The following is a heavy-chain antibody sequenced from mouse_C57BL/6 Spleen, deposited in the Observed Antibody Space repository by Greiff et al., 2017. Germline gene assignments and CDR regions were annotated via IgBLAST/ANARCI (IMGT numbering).Heavy chain of an antibody. J-gene: IGHJ3*01. V-gene: IGHV5-6*01. CDR1: GFTFSSYG. CDR2: ISSGGSYT. Sequence: EVNVVESGGDLVKPGGSLKLSCAASGFTFSSYGMSWVRQTPDKRLEWVATISSGGSYTYYPDSVKGRFTISRDNAKNTLYLQMSSLKSEDTAMYYCARQGTGFAWFAYWGQGTLVTVSA. D-gene: IGHD4-1*01. CDR3: ARQGTGFAWFAY.